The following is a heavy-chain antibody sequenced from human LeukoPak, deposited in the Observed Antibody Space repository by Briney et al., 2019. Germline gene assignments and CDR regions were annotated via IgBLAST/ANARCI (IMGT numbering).Heavy chain of an antibody. CDR2: IYYSGST. D-gene: IGHD3-22*01. CDR1: GGSISSYY. J-gene: IGHJ3*02. V-gene: IGHV4-59*01. CDR3: VAYYDTAFDI. Sequence: SETLSLTCTVSGGSISSYYWSWIRQPLGKGLEWIGYIYYSGSTNYNPSLKSRVTISVDTSKNQFSLKLSSVTAADTAVYYCVAYYDTAFDIWDQGTMVTVSS.